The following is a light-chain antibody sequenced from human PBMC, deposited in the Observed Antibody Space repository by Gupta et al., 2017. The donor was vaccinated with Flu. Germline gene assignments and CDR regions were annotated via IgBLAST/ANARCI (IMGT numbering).Light chain of an antibody. J-gene: IGKJ1*01. V-gene: IGKV3-11*01. CDR2: YAA. Sequence: EIVLTQSPATPSLSPGERATLSCRASRSVSSYLAWYQQKPCQDSSLLIYYAANRATGIPAGCFGGGSGTDFSPTTSSLDPEDVSVYYCQQRRSRLWTFGRGTKVEIK. CDR3: QQRRSRLWT. CDR1: RSVSSY.